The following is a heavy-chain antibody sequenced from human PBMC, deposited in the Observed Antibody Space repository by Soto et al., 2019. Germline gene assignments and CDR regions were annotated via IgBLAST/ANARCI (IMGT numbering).Heavy chain of an antibody. Sequence: GGSLRLSCAASGFTFSSYAMSWVRQAPGKGLEWVSAISGSGGSTYYADSVKGRFTISRDNSKDTLYLQMNSLRAEDMAVYYCAKDRFYDSSGYNPPFFFDYWGQGTLVTVSS. D-gene: IGHD3-22*01. CDR3: AKDRFYDSSGYNPPFFFDY. J-gene: IGHJ4*02. CDR2: ISGSGGST. V-gene: IGHV3-23*01. CDR1: GFTFSSYA.